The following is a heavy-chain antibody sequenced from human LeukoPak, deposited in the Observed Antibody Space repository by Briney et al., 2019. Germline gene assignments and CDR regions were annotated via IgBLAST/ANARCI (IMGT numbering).Heavy chain of an antibody. V-gene: IGHV3-7*05. D-gene: IGHD3-22*01. CDR2: IKQDGSEK. Sequence: PGGSLRLSCAASGFTFSSYWMSWVRQAPGKGLEWVANIKQDGSEKYYVDSVKGRFTIPRDNAKNSLFLQMNSLRAEDTAVYYCARDSSSGYYPSRLFDYWGQGTLVTVSS. CDR3: ARDSSSGYYPSRLFDY. J-gene: IGHJ4*02. CDR1: GFTFSSYW.